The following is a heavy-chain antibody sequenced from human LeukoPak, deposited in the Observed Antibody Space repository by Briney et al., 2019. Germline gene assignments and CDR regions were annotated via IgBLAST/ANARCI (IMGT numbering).Heavy chain of an antibody. CDR3: AKAPRYFDWLSVDY. D-gene: IGHD3-9*01. CDR2: ISGSGGST. Sequence: GGSLRLSCAASGFTSSSYAMSWVRQAPGKGLEWVSAISGSGGSTYYADSVKGRFTISRDNSKNTLYLQMNSLRAEDTAVYYCAKAPRYFDWLSVDYWGQGTLVTVSS. J-gene: IGHJ4*02. CDR1: GFTSSSYA. V-gene: IGHV3-23*01.